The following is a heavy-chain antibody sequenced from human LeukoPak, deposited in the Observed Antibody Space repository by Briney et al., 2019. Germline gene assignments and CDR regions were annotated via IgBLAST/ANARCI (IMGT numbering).Heavy chain of an antibody. V-gene: IGHV4-59*08. CDR3: ARHAHSSSWYHFDY. J-gene: IGHJ4*02. CDR1: GGSFSGYY. Sequence: SETLSLTCAVYGGSFSGYYWSWIRQPPGKGLEWIGYIYYSGGTNYNPSLKSRVTISVDTSKNQFSLKLSSVTAADTAVYYCARHAHSSSWYHFDYWGQGTLVTVSS. CDR2: IYYSGGT. D-gene: IGHD6-13*01.